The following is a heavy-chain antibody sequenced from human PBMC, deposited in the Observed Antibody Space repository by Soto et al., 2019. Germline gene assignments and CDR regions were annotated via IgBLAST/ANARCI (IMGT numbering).Heavy chain of an antibody. V-gene: IGHV1-18*04. CDR1: GYTFTSYG. Sequence: QVQLVQSGAEVKKPGASVKVSCKASGYTFTSYGISWVRQAPGQGLEWMGWISAYNGNTNYAQKLQGRVTMTTDTYTRTAYMELRSLRSDDTAVYYCARVTYGEHAHLNWFDPWGQGTLVTVSS. J-gene: IGHJ5*02. CDR2: ISAYNGNT. CDR3: ARVTYGEHAHLNWFDP. D-gene: IGHD4-17*01.